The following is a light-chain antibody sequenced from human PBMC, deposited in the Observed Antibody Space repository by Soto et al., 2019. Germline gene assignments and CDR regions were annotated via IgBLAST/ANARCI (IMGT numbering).Light chain of an antibody. CDR3: CSYAGSPYV. V-gene: IGLV2-23*02. CDR2: EVS. Sequence: QSVLTQPASVSGSPGQSITISCTGTSSDVGSYNLVSWYQQHPGKAPKLMIYEVSKRPSGVSNRFSGSKSGNTASLTISGLQAEDEADYYCCSYAGSPYVFGTGIKLTVL. CDR1: SSDVGSYNL. J-gene: IGLJ1*01.